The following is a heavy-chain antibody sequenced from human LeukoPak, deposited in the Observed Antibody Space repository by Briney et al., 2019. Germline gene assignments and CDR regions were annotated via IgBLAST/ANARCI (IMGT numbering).Heavy chain of an antibody. D-gene: IGHD4-17*01. V-gene: IGHV4-61*02. CDR2: IYTSGST. CDR1: GGSISSGSYY. CDR3: ARDFWGYGDYYYYMDV. Sequence: PSETLSLTCTVSGGSISSGSYYWSWIRQPAGKGLEWIGRIYTSGSTNYKPSLKSRVTMSVDTSKNQFSLKLSSVTAADTAVYYCARDFWGYGDYYYYMDVWGKGTTVTVSS. J-gene: IGHJ6*03.